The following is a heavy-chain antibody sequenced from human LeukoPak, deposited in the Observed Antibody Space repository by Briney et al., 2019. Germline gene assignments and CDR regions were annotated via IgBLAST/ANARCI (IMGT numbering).Heavy chain of an antibody. D-gene: IGHD6-19*01. CDR3: AREVSSGWYVKSDYYYYYMDV. Sequence: GASVKVSCKASGYTFTSYGISWVRQAPGQGLEWMGWISAYKGNTNYAQKLQGRVTMTTDTSTSTAYMELRSLRSDDTAVYYCAREVSSGWYVKSDYYYYYMDVWGKGTTVTVSS. J-gene: IGHJ6*03. CDR1: GYTFTSYG. CDR2: ISAYKGNT. V-gene: IGHV1-18*01.